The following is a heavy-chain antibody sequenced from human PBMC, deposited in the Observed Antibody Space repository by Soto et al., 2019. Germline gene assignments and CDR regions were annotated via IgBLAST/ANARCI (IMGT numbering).Heavy chain of an antibody. Sequence: QVQLVQSGAEVKKPGAAVKLSCKTSGYTFTTYALHWMRQAPGQRLEWLGWINVGIGGTKYSQRFQGRITITRDTSASTAYMDLTGLRSEDTAVYYCARDGYSSGWRTIDYWGQGTLVTVSS. CDR1: GYTFTTYA. V-gene: IGHV1-3*01. J-gene: IGHJ4*02. D-gene: IGHD6-19*01. CDR3: ARDGYSSGWRTIDY. CDR2: INVGIGGT.